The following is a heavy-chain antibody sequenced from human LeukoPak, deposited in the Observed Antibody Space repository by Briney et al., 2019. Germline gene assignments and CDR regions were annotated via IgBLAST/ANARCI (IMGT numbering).Heavy chain of an antibody. J-gene: IGHJ4*02. CDR3: ARVLNYYDSSGYYSYYFDY. CDR1: GGSISSGDYY. D-gene: IGHD3-22*01. V-gene: IGHV4-30-4*01. Sequence: SETLSLTCTVSGGSISSGDYYWSWIRQPPGKGLEWIGYIYYSGSTYYNPSLKSRLTISVDTSKNQFSLKLSSVTAADTAVYYCARVLNYYDSSGYYSYYFDYWGQGTLVTVSS. CDR2: IYYSGST.